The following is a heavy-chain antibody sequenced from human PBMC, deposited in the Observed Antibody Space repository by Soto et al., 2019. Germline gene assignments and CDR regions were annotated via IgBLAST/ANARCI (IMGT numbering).Heavy chain of an antibody. CDR1: GFTFSSYW. CDR3: ARDLYGRNTYYYYGMDV. Sequence: EVQLVESGGGLVQPGGSLRLSCAASGFTFSSYWMHWVRQAPGKGLVWVSRINSDGSSTSYADSVKGRFTISRDNAKNTLYLKMNSLRAEDTAVYYCARDLYGRNTYYYYGMDVWGQGTTVTVSS. J-gene: IGHJ6*02. D-gene: IGHD4-17*01. CDR2: INSDGSST. V-gene: IGHV3-74*01.